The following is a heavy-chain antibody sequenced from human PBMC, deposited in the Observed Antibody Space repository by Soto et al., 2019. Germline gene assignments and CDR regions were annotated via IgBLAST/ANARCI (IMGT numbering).Heavy chain of an antibody. Sequence: QVQLVQSGAEVKKPGSSVKVSCKASGGTFSSYTISWVRQAPRQGLEWMGRIIPILGIANYAQKFQGRVTITADKSTSTAYMELSSLRSEDTAVYYCARIGYSSGWVAPWGQGTLVTVSS. V-gene: IGHV1-69*02. J-gene: IGHJ5*02. CDR1: GGTFSSYT. CDR3: ARIGYSSGWVAP. CDR2: IIPILGIA. D-gene: IGHD6-19*01.